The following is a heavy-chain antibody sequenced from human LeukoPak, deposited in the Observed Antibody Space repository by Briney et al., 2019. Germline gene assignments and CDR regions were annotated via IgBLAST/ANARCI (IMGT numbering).Heavy chain of an antibody. V-gene: IGHV1-69*05. D-gene: IGHD3-22*01. J-gene: IGHJ3*02. CDR1: GGTFSSYA. CDR3: ARDRAGITTIVVVDDAFDI. CDR2: IIPIFGTA. Sequence: ASVKVSCKASGGTFSSYAISWVRQAPGQGLEWMGRIIPIFGTANYAQKFQGRVTITTDESTSTAYMELSSLRSEDTAVYYCARDRAGITTIVVVDDAFDIWGQGTMVTVSS.